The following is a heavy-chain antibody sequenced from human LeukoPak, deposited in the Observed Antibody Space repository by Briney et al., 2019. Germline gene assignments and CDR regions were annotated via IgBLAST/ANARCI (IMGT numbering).Heavy chain of an antibody. D-gene: IGHD6-13*01. CDR3: ARVVAAAGKFVY. CDR2: INHSGST. CDR1: GGSCSGYY. Sequence: SETLSLTCAVYGGSCSGYYWGWLRQRPGKGLEWVGEINHSGSTNYNPYLKSRVTISVDTSKNQFSLKLSSVTAADTAVYYCARVVAAAGKFVYWGQGTLVTVSS. V-gene: IGHV4-34*01. J-gene: IGHJ4*02.